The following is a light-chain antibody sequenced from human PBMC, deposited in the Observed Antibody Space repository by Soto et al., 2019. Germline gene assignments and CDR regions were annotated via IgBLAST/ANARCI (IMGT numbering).Light chain of an antibody. CDR2: DAS. J-gene: IGKJ1*01. Sequence: EIVLTQSPATLSLSPGERATLSCRASQSVSSYLAWYQQKPGQVPRLVIYDASNRATGIPGRFSGSGSGTDFTLTISSLEPEDFGGYYCQQRRSWPRTFGQGTKVEIK. CDR1: QSVSSY. V-gene: IGKV3-11*01. CDR3: QQRRSWPRT.